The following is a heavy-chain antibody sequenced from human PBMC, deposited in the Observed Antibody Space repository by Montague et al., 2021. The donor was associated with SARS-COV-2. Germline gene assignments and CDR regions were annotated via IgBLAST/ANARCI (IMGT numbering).Heavy chain of an antibody. CDR1: GFIFSNYD. D-gene: IGHD3-22*01. V-gene: IGHV3-23*01. CDR2: ISGSADRT. J-gene: IGHJ4*02. CDR3: AKGGERITMIVVVITLADFDY. Sequence: SLRLSCAASGFIFSNYDMNWVRQVPGKGLEWLSSISGSADRTYYADSVKGRFTISRDNSKNTLYLQMNSLRAEDTAVYYCAKGGERITMIVVVITLADFDYWGQGTLVTVSS.